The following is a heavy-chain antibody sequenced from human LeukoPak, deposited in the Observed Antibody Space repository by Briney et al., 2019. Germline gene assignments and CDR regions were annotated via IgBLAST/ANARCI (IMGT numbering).Heavy chain of an antibody. Sequence: SETLSLTCTVSGGSISSGDYYWSWIRQLPGKGLEWIGYIYYSGSTYYNPSLKSRVTISVDTSKDQFSLKLSAVTAADTAVYYCARVRYYYYYMDVWGKGTTVTVSS. D-gene: IGHD4/OR15-4a*01. CDR1: GGSISSGDYY. J-gene: IGHJ6*03. V-gene: IGHV4-30-4*08. CDR2: IYYSGST. CDR3: ARVRYYYYYMDV.